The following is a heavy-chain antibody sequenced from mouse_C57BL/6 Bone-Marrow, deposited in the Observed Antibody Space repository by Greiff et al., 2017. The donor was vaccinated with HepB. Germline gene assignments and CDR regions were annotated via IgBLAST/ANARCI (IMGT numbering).Heavy chain of an antibody. J-gene: IGHJ1*03. CDR3: TPLYYYGSSSWYFDV. V-gene: IGHV14-4*01. CDR1: GFNIKDDY. Sequence: VQLQQSGAELVRPGASVKLSCTASGFNIKDDYMHWVKQRPEQGQEWIGWIDPENGDTEYASKFKGKATITADTSSNTAYLQLSSLTSEDTAVYYCTPLYYYGSSSWYFDVWGTGTTVTVSS. D-gene: IGHD1-1*01. CDR2: IDPENGDT.